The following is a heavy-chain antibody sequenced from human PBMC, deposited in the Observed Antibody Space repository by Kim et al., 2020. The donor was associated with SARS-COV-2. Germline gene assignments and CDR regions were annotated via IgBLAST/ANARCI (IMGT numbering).Heavy chain of an antibody. V-gene: IGHV4-59*01. CDR1: GVSISSSH. CDR3: ARAKSFNWNKYYFDS. Sequence: SETLSLTCSVSGVSISSSHWSWIRQSPVKGLEWIGYIYYIGSGNYNPSLKSRATISVDTSKNQLSLKLTSVTAADTAVYYCARAKSFNWNKYYFDSWGQGALVTVSS. D-gene: IGHD1-20*01. CDR2: IYYIGSG. J-gene: IGHJ4*02.